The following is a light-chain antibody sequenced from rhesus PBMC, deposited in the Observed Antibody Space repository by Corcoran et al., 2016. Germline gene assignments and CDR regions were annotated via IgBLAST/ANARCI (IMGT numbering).Light chain of an antibody. CDR2: GAS. V-gene: IGKV3S9*01. Sequence: EIVLTQSPVTLTLSPGERATLSCRASQSVNIYLAWYHQKPGQAPRVLIFGASRRAAGIPDRVSGGGAGKEVNLTSSSLEPEDVGLYFCLQNSQWPYSFGQGTRIEIK. J-gene: IGKJ2*01. CDR3: LQNSQWPYS. CDR1: QSVNIY.